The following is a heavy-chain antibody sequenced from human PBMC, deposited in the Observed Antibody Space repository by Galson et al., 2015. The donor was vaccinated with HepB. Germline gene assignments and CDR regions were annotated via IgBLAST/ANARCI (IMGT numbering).Heavy chain of an antibody. J-gene: IGHJ6*02. Sequence: SVKVSCKASGGTFSSYTISWVRQAPGQGLEWMGRIIPILGIANYAQKFQGRVTITADKSTSTAYMELSSLRSEDTAVYYCARDVTIFGESGGMDVWGQGTTVTVSS. CDR2: IIPILGIA. V-gene: IGHV1-69*04. D-gene: IGHD3-3*01. CDR3: ARDVTIFGESGGMDV. CDR1: GGTFSSYT.